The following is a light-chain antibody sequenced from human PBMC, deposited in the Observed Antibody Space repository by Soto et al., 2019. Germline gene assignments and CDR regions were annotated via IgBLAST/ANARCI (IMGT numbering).Light chain of an antibody. CDR2: KAS. V-gene: IGKV1-5*03. J-gene: IGKJ2*01. CDR1: QSIISSL. Sequence: DIQMTQSPSTLSASVGDRVTITCRASQSIISSLLAWYQQKPGKPPKLLIYKASSLQSGVPSRFSGSGSGTEFTLTISSLQPDDFATYCCQQYNSYYTFGQGTKLEIK. CDR3: QQYNSYYT.